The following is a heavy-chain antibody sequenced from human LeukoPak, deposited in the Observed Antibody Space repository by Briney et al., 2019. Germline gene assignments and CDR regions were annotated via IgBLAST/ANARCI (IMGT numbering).Heavy chain of an antibody. J-gene: IGHJ6*03. CDR2: IYRGGGT. D-gene: IGHD3-3*01. CDR1: GFTVSTNY. CDR3: AKDAGHSYYDFWSAYYYYYYYMDV. Sequence: GGSLRLSCAASGFTVSTNYVSWVRQAPGKGLEWVSVIYRGGGTAYADSVKDRFTISRDNSRNTVYLQMNSLRAEDTAVYYCAKDAGHSYYDFWSAYYYYYYYMDVWGKGTTVTVSS. V-gene: IGHV3-66*01.